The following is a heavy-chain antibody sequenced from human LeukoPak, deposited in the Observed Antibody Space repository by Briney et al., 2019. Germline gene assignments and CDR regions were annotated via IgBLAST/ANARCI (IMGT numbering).Heavy chain of an antibody. J-gene: IGHJ4*02. CDR1: GFTFSSYA. V-gene: IGHV3-23*01. CDR2: ISGSGGST. CDR3: AKDLGYGETGYYFDY. Sequence: GGSLRLSCAASGFTFSSYAMSWVRQAPGKGLEWVSAISGSGGSTYYADSVKGRFTISRDNSKNTLYLQMNSLRAEDTAVYYCAKDLGYGETGYYFDYWGQGPLVTVSS. D-gene: IGHD5-18*01.